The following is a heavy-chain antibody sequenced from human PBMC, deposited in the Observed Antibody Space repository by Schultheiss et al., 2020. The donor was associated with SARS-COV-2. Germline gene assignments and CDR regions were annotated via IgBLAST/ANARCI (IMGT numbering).Heavy chain of an antibody. Sequence: GGSLRLSCAASGFTFSSYSMNWVRQAPGKGLEWVSAISGSGGSTYYADSVKGRFTISRDNAKNSLYLQMNSLRAEDTAVYYCAKDAVTVATIFAWGQGTLVTVSS. CDR2: ISGSGGST. CDR3: AKDAVTVATIFA. V-gene: IGHV3-21*01. J-gene: IGHJ5*02. D-gene: IGHD5-12*01. CDR1: GFTFSSYS.